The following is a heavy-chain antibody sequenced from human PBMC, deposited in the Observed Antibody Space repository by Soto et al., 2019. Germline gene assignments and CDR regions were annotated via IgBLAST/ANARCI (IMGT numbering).Heavy chain of an antibody. D-gene: IGHD3-9*01. CDR2: ISAYNGNT. Sequence: ASVKVSCKASGYTFTSYGISWVRQAPGQGLEWMGWISAYNGNTNYAQKLQGRVTMTTDTSTSTAYMELRSLRSDDTAVYYCARKTYYDILTGRYSFDYWGQGTLATVSS. CDR3: ARKTYYDILTGRYSFDY. J-gene: IGHJ4*02. V-gene: IGHV1-18*04. CDR1: GYTFTSYG.